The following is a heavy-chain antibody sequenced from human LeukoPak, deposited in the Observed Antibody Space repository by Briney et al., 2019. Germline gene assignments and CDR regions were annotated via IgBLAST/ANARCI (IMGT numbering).Heavy chain of an antibody. CDR1: GGSISSNAYS. D-gene: IGHD1-26*01. CDR2: IYQSGNT. Sequence: SETLSLTCAVSGGSISSNAYSWSWIRQRPGKGLEWIGYIYQSGNTYYNPSLKSRVTISIGRSKNQFSLNLSSVTAADTAVYYCARVGNWFGPWGQGTLVTVSS. V-gene: IGHV4-30-2*01. J-gene: IGHJ5*01. CDR3: ARVGNWFGP.